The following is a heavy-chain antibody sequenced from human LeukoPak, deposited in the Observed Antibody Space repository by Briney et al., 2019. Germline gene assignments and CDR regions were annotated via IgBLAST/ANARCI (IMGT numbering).Heavy chain of an antibody. Sequence: GGSLRLSCAASGFTVSSNYMSWVRQAPGKGLEWVSVIYSGGSTYYADSVKGRFTISRDNSKNTLYLQMNSLRAEDTAVYYCARAIKDYGDYYFDYWGQGTLVTVSS. CDR1: GFTVSSNY. D-gene: IGHD4-17*01. J-gene: IGHJ4*02. CDR3: ARAIKDYGDYYFDY. CDR2: IYSGGST. V-gene: IGHV3-66*01.